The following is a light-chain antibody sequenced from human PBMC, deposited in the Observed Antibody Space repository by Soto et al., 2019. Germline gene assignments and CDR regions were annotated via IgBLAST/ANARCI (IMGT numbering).Light chain of an antibody. CDR1: QSISSN. V-gene: IGKV3-15*01. CDR2: GAS. CDR3: QQYNNWPRT. J-gene: IGKJ1*01. Sequence: EIVMTQSPATLSVSPGERATLSCGASQSISSNLAWYQQKPGQAPRLLIYGASTRATGIPARFSGSGSGTEFTLNISGLQSEDFAVYYCQQYNNWPRTFGQGTKVEVK.